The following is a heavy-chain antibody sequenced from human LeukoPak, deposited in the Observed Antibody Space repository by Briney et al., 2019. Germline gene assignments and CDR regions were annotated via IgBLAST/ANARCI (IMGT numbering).Heavy chain of an antibody. CDR3: AILPTV. CDR2: IYNSVN. D-gene: IGHD1-14*01. J-gene: IGHJ4*02. CDR1: GASISGYY. Sequence: SETLSLTCAVSGASISGYYWSWIRQTPGKGLQFIGYIYNSVNDYNPSLKSRVIISSDPSKNQFSLRLRSMTAADTAVNYCAILPTVWGQGTLVTVSS. V-gene: IGHV4-59*01.